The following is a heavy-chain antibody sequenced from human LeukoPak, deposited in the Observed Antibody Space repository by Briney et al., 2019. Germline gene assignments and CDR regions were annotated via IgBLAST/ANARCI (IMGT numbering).Heavy chain of an antibody. Sequence: GGSLRLSCAASGFIFRNYWMHWVRQVPGKGLVWVSRINPDGITTTYTDSVKGRFTISRDNAKNTLYLQMNSLRADDTAVYYCARGVRGEAFDIWGQGTMVTVSS. CDR1: GFIFRNYW. D-gene: IGHD3-16*01. CDR3: ARGVRGEAFDI. J-gene: IGHJ3*02. CDR2: INPDGITT. V-gene: IGHV3-74*01.